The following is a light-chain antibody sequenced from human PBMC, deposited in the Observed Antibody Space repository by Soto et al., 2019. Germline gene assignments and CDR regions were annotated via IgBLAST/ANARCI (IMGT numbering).Light chain of an antibody. CDR2: GAS. CDR1: QSVSSSY. Sequence: EIVLTQSPGTLSLSPGERATLSCRASQSVSSSYLAWYQQKPGQAPRLLIYGASSRATGIPDRFIGSGSGTDFTLTISRLEPEDFAVYYCQQYGSSLFTFGPGTKVDIK. V-gene: IGKV3-20*01. CDR3: QQYGSSLFT. J-gene: IGKJ3*01.